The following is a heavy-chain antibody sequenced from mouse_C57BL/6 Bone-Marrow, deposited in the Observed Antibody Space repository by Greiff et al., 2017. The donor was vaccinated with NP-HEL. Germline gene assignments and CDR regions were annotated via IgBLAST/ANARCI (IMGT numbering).Heavy chain of an antibody. CDR2: IDPENGDT. D-gene: IGHD2-5*01. J-gene: IGHJ1*03. Sequence: EVQLQQSGAELVRPGASVKLSCTASGFNIKDDYMHWVKQRPEQGLEWIGWIDPENGDTEYASKFQGKATITADTSSNTAYLQLSSLTSEDTAVDYCTTVTIVTTSWYFDVWGTGTTVTVSS. CDR1: GFNIKDDY. V-gene: IGHV14-4*01. CDR3: TTVTIVTTSWYFDV.